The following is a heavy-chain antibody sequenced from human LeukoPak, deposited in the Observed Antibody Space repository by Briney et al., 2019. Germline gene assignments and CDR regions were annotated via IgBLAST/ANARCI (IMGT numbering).Heavy chain of an antibody. J-gene: IGHJ4*02. CDR2: IYSGGST. CDR1: GFTVSSNY. Sequence: GGSLRLSCAASGFTVSSNYMSWVRQAPGKGLEWVSVIYSGGSTYYADSVKGRFTISRDNSKNTLYLQMNSLRAEDTAVYYCAREVARGWSQDGFDYWGQGTLVTVSS. D-gene: IGHD6-19*01. V-gene: IGHV3-53*01. CDR3: AREVARGWSQDGFDY.